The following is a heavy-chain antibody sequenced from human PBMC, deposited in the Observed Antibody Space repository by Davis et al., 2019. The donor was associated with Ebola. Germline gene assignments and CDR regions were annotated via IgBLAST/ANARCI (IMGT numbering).Heavy chain of an antibody. Sequence: MPSETLSLTCTVSGGSISSGGYSWSWIRQPPGKGLEWIGYIYYSGSTNYNPSLKSRVTISVDTSKNQFSLKLSSVTAADTAVYYCARGRYGVWGSASAPTLFPLVSCENSHDMD. CDR3: ARGRYGVWGSASAPTLFPLVSCENSHDMD. V-gene: IGHV4-61*08. CDR2: IYYSGST. CDR1: GGSISSGGYS. D-gene: IGHD3-16*01. J-gene: IGHJ6*03.